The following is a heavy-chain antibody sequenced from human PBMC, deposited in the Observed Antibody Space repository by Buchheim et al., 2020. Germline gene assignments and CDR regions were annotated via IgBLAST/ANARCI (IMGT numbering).Heavy chain of an antibody. CDR1: GYTFTSYD. V-gene: IGHV1-8*01. D-gene: IGHD5-18*01. CDR2: MNPNSGNT. Sequence: QVQLVQSGAEVKKPGASVKVSCKASGYTFTSYDINWVRQATGQGLEWMGWMNPNSGNTGYAQKFQGRVTMTRNTSISTAYMELSSLRSEDTAVYYCARAPAAGWIQLWVLPYYYGMDVWGQGTT. J-gene: IGHJ6*02. CDR3: ARAPAAGWIQLWVLPYYYGMDV.